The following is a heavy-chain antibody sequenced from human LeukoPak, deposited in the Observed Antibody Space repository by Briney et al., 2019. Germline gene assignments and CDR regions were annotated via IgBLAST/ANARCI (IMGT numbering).Heavy chain of an antibody. CDR2: IIPIFGAA. CDR3: ASSSIAARRLGLFDY. Sequence: EASVKVSCKASGGTFSSYAISWVRQAPGQGLEWMGGIIPIFGAANYAQKFQGRVTITTDESTSTAYMELSSLRSGDTAVYYCASSSIAARRLGLFDYWGQGTLVTVSS. D-gene: IGHD6-6*01. V-gene: IGHV1-69*05. CDR1: GGTFSSYA. J-gene: IGHJ4*02.